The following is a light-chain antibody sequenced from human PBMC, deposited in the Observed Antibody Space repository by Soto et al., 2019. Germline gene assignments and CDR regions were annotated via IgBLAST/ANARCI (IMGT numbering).Light chain of an antibody. Sequence: DIQITHSPLTLSASIGDRVTITCRASQSINNWLAWYQQKPGKPPKLLLYGASSRDSGVPPRFSGSGSGTEVTLTISSLQPDDFATYYWQQYNRYSGMFGQGTKVEVK. CDR3: QQYNRYSGM. CDR1: QSINNW. V-gene: IGKV1-5*01. J-gene: IGKJ1*01. CDR2: GAS.